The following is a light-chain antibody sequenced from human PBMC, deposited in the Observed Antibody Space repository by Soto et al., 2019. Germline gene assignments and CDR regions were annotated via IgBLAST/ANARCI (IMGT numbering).Light chain of an antibody. V-gene: IGKV3-15*01. J-gene: IGKJ2*01. CDR2: GAS. Sequence: EIVMTQSPATLSVSPGERATLSCRASQSVSSNLAWYQQKPGQAPRLLIYGASTRATGIPARFSGSGSGTEFTLTISSLQSEDFATYYCQQAHSFPQTFGQGTKLEIK. CDR3: QQAHSFPQT. CDR1: QSVSSN.